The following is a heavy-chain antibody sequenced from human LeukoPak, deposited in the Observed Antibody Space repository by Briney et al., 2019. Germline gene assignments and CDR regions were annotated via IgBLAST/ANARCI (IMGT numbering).Heavy chain of an antibody. J-gene: IGHJ4*02. Sequence: PSETLSLTCTVSGGSISSGGYYWSWIRQPPGKGLECLAYIYGSGGTNYNPSLNSRVTISVDTSKNQFSLKLSSVTAADTAVYYCARDKGSSSPYFDYWGQGTLVTVSS. CDR2: IYGSGGT. D-gene: IGHD6-13*01. V-gene: IGHV4-61*08. CDR1: GGSISSGGYY. CDR3: ARDKGSSSPYFDY.